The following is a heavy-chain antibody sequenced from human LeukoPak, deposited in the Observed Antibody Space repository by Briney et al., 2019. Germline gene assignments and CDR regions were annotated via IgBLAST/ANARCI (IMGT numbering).Heavy chain of an antibody. D-gene: IGHD3-16*02. J-gene: IGHJ4*02. CDR2: INWNGGGT. Sequence: GGSLRLSCAASGFTFDDSVMSWVRQAPGKGLEWVSGINWNGGGTGYADSVKGRFTISRYNAKNSLYLQMSSLRAEDTALYYCARDWFTRLGELSPDRAFDYWGQGTLVTVSS. CDR1: GFTFDDSV. CDR3: ARDWFTRLGELSPDRAFDY. V-gene: IGHV3-20*04.